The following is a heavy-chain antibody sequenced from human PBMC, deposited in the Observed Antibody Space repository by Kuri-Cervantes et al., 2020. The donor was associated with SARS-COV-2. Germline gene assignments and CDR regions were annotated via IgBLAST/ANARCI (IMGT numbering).Heavy chain of an antibody. J-gene: IGHJ4*02. D-gene: IGHD3-22*01. V-gene: IGHV3-23*01. CDR3: AKDQSARYYDSSGLFDY. CDR1: GFTFSSYA. Sequence: GESLKISCAASGFTFSSYAMSWVRQAPGKGLEWVSAISGSGGSTYYAESVRGRFTISRDNSKNSLYLQMNSLRAEDTAVYYCAKDQSARYYDSSGLFDYWGQGTLVTVSS. CDR2: ISGSGGST.